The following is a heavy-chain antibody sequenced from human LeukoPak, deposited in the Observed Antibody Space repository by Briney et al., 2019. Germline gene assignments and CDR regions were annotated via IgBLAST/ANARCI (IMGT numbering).Heavy chain of an antibody. CDR3: ARFSSGWYYFDY. Sequence: GGSLRLSCAASGFTFSGSAMHWVRQASGKGLEWVGRIRSKVNNYATAYAASVKDRFTISRDDSRNTAYLQMNSLRAEDTAVYYCARFSSGWYYFDYWGQGTLVTVSS. V-gene: IGHV3-73*01. CDR1: GFTFSGSA. D-gene: IGHD6-19*01. CDR2: IRSKVNNYAT. J-gene: IGHJ4*02.